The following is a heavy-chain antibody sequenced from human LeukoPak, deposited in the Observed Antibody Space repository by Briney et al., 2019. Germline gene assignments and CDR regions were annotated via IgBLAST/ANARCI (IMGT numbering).Heavy chain of an antibody. D-gene: IGHD3-10*01. CDR3: ASPIGGHGMDV. V-gene: IGHV5-51*01. CDR1: GYSFPSYW. CDR2: IYPSDSDT. J-gene: IGHJ6*02. Sequence: GESLKISCKGSGYSFPSYWIGWVRQMPGKGLEWMGIIYPSDSDTRYGPSFQGQVTISADKSINTAYLQWSSLKVSDTAMYYCASPIGGHGMDVWGQGTTVTVSS.